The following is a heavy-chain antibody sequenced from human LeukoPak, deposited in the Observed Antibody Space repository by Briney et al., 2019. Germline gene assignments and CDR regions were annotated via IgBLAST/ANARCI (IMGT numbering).Heavy chain of an antibody. CDR1: GFTFSSYG. CDR3: AKDSTQYYYDSSGSCDY. J-gene: IGHJ4*02. CDR2: ISYDGSNK. D-gene: IGHD3-22*01. Sequence: GGSLRLSCAASGFTFSSYGMHWVRQAPGKGLEWVAVISYDGSNKYYADSVKGRFTISRDNSKNTLYLQMNSLRAEDTAVYYCAKDSTQYYYDSSGSCDYWGQGTLVTVSS. V-gene: IGHV3-30*18.